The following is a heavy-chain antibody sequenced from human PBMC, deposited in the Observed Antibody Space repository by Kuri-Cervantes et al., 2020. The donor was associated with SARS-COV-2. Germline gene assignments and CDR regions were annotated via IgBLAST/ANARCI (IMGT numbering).Heavy chain of an antibody. CDR1: GDSVSSNSAA. CDR2: TYYRSKWYN. D-gene: IGHD5-12*01. V-gene: IGHV6-1*01. Sequence: SQTLSLTCAISGDSVSSNSAAWNWIRQSPSRGLEWLGRTYYRSKWYNDYAVSVKSRITINPDTSKNQFSLQLNSVTTADTAVYYCAREPPGWLRNSGENWYFDLWGRGTLVTVSS. J-gene: IGHJ2*01. CDR3: AREPPGWLRNSGENWYFDL.